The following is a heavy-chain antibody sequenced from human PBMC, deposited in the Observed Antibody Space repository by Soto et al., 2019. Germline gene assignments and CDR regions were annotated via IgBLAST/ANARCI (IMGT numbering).Heavy chain of an antibody. CDR2: INPSGGST. CDR1: GYTFTSYY. CDR3: ARALPLRWSDP. Sequence: QVQLVQSGAEVKKPGASVKVSCKASGYTFTSYYMHWVRQAPGQGLEWMGIINPSGGSTTYAQKFQGRVTMTRDTSTSTVYMELSSLRSEDTAVYYCARALPLRWSDPWGQGTLVTVSS. J-gene: IGHJ5*02. V-gene: IGHV1-46*01.